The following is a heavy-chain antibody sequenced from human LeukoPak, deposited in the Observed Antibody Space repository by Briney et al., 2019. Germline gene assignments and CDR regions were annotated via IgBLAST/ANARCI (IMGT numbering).Heavy chain of an antibody. D-gene: IGHD1-26*01. J-gene: IGHJ4*02. Sequence: SETLSLTCTVSGGSIRSSSYYWGWIRQPPGKGLEWIGSIYYSGSTYYNPSLKSRVTISVDTSKNQFSLKLSSVTAADTAVYYCARQAGSYLSYFDYWGQGTLVTVSS. CDR1: GGSIRSSSYY. CDR3: ARQAGSYLSYFDY. V-gene: IGHV4-39*01. CDR2: IYYSGST.